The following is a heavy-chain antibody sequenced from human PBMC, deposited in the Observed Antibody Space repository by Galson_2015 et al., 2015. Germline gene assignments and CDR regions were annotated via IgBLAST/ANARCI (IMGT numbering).Heavy chain of an antibody. J-gene: IGHJ4*02. CDR2: IIPIFGTA. Sequence: SVKVSCKASGGTFSSYAISWVRQAPGQGLEWMGGIIPIFGTANYAQKFQGRVTITADESTSTAYMELSSLRSEDTAVYYCARGGRRETNHDFDYWGQGTLVTVSS. V-gene: IGHV1-69*13. D-gene: IGHD1-14*01. CDR3: ARGGRRETNHDFDY. CDR1: GGTFSSYA.